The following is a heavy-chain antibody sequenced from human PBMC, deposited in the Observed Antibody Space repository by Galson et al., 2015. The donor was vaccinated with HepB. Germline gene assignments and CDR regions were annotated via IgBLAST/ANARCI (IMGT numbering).Heavy chain of an antibody. D-gene: IGHD6-19*01. CDR3: AKEAYSSGCLDY. CDR2: ISYDGSNK. Sequence: SLRLSCAASGFTFSSYGMHWVRQAPGKGLEWVAVISYDGSNKYYADSVKGRFTISRDNSKNTLYLQMNSLRAEDTAVYYCAKEAYSSGCLDYWGQGTLVTVSS. V-gene: IGHV3-30*18. J-gene: IGHJ4*02. CDR1: GFTFSSYG.